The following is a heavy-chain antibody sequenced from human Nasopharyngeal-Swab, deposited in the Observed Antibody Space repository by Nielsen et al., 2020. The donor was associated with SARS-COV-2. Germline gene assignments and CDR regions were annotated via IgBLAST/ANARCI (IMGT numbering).Heavy chain of an antibody. CDR2: IYYSGST. CDR3: ARALMTYYDFWSGYYVFDY. Sequence: SETLSLTCTVSGGSISSYYWSWIRQPPGKGLEWIGYIYYSGSTNYNPSLKSRVTISVDTSKNQFSLKLSSVTAADTAVYYCARALMTYYDFWSGYYVFDYWGQGTLVTVSS. V-gene: IGHV4-59*13. CDR1: GGSISSYY. J-gene: IGHJ4*02. D-gene: IGHD3-3*01.